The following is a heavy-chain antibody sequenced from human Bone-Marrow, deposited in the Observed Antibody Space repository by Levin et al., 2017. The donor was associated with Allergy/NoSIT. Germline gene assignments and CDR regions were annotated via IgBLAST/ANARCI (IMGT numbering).Heavy chain of an antibody. D-gene: IGHD1-1*01. J-gene: IGHJ6*02. V-gene: IGHV3-23*01. CDR3: AKGAGTTYHYYAMDV. CDR1: GFRFSDYV. CDR2: ISGSGDNT. Sequence: GGSLRLSCAASGFRFSDYVMNWVRQAPGKGLEWVSVISGSGDNTYYADSVKGRFTISRDTSKNTLYLQMNSLRTEDTALYYCAKGAGTTYHYYAMDVWGQGTTVTVSS.